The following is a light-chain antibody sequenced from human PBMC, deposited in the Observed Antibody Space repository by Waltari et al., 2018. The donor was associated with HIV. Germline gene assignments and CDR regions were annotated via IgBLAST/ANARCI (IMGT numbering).Light chain of an antibody. J-gene: IGLJ2*01. CDR1: SSDVATYKL. Sequence: QSALTQPASVSGSPGQSITISCTRTSSDVATYKLVSCYQQHQGKAPKLMIYEVSKRPSGVSDRFSGSKAGDTASLTISGLQAEDEADYYCCSYVSNVIFGGGTKLTVL. CDR2: EVS. CDR3: CSYVSNVI. V-gene: IGLV2-23*02.